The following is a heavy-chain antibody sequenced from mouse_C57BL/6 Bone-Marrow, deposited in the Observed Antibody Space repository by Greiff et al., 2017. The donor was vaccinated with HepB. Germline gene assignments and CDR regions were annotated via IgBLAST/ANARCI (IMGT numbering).Heavy chain of an antibody. CDR1: GFNIKDDY. CDR3: TTDYYGFDY. CDR2: IDPENGDT. Sequence: EVKLEESGAELVRPGASVKLSCTASGFNIKDDYMHWVKQRPEQGLEWIGWIDPENGDTEYASKFQGKATITADTSSNTANLQLSSLTAEDTAVYYCTTDYYGFDYWGQGTTLTVSS. V-gene: IGHV14-4*01. J-gene: IGHJ2*01. D-gene: IGHD1-1*01.